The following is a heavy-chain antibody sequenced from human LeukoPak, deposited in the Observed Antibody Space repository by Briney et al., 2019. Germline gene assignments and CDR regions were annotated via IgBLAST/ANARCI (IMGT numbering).Heavy chain of an antibody. J-gene: IGHJ4*02. D-gene: IGHD2-8*01. CDR1: GGSISSYY. CDR2: IYYSGST. V-gene: IGHV4-39*01. Sequence: PSETLSLTCTVSGGSISSYYWGWIRQPPGKGLEWIGSIYYSGSTYYNPSLKSRVTISVDTSKNQFSLKLSSVTAADTAVYYCARHSMRYSPEDYWGQGTLVTVSS. CDR3: ARHSMRYSPEDY.